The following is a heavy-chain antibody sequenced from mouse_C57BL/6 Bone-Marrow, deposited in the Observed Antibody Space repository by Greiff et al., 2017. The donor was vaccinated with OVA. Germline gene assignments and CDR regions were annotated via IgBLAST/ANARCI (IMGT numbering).Heavy chain of an antibody. CDR3: AREGYGSSYDFAY. CDR2: ISDGGSYT. J-gene: IGHJ3*01. V-gene: IGHV5-4*01. Sequence: EVQLVESGGGLVKPGGSLKLSCAASGFTFSSYAMSWVRQTPEKRLEWVATISDGGSYTYYPDNVKGRFTISRDNAKNNLYLQMSHLKSEDTAMYYCAREGYGSSYDFAYWGQGTLVTVSA. CDR1: GFTFSSYA. D-gene: IGHD1-1*01.